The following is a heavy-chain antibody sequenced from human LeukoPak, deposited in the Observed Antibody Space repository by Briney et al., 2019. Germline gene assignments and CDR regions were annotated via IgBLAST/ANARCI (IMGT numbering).Heavy chain of an antibody. J-gene: IGHJ4*02. CDR1: GGSFSGYY. V-gene: IGHV4-34*01. Sequence: SPSETLSLTCAVYGGSFSGYYWSWIRQPPGKGLEWIGEINHSGSTNYNPSLKSRVTISVDTSKNQFSLKLSSVTAADTAVYYCARGGWYTMVDYWSQGTLVTVSS. CDR3: ARGGWYTMVDY. D-gene: IGHD6-19*01. CDR2: INHSGST.